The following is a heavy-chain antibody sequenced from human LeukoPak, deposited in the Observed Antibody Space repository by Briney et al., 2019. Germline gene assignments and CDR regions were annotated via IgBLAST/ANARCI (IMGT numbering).Heavy chain of an antibody. D-gene: IGHD6-13*01. J-gene: IGHJ5*02. CDR1: GYSISSGYF. Sequence: SETLSLTCTVSGYSISSGYFWGWIRQPPGRGLEWIGNIYHSGSTYYNPSLKSRVTITVDMSKNQFSLKLSSVTAADTAVYYCARCYSSSWYINWFDPWGQGTLVTVS. CDR3: ARCYSSSWYINWFDP. CDR2: IYHSGST. V-gene: IGHV4-38-2*02.